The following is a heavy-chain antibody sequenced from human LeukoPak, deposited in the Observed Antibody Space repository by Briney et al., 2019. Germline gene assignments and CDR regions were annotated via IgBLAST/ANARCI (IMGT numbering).Heavy chain of an antibody. V-gene: IGHV3-23*01. CDR3: ARARSSYGYGDAFDI. CDR1: GFTFSSYG. J-gene: IGHJ3*02. Sequence: GGSLRLSCAASGFTFSSYGMSWVRQAPGKGLEWVSAISGSGGSTYYADSVKGRFTISRDNSKNTLYLQMNSLRAEDTAAYYCARARSSYGYGDAFDIWGQGTMVTVSS. D-gene: IGHD5-18*01. CDR2: ISGSGGST.